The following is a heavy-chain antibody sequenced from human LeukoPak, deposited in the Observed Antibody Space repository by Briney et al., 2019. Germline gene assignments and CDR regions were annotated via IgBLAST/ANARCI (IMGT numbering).Heavy chain of an antibody. V-gene: IGHV1-2*02. CDR1: GYTFTGYY. D-gene: IGHD6-13*01. Sequence: GASVKVSCKASGYTFTGYYMHWVRQAPGQGLEWMGWINPNSGGTNYAQKFQGRVTMTRDTSISTAYMELSSLRSEDTAVYYCARGFSSSWYGYYYYYYMDVWGKGTTVTVSS. CDR2: INPNSGGT. J-gene: IGHJ6*03. CDR3: ARGFSSSWYGYYYYYYMDV.